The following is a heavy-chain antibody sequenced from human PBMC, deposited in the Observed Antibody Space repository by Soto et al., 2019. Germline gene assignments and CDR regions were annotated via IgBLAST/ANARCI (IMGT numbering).Heavy chain of an antibody. J-gene: IGHJ6*02. CDR2: IYYSGST. V-gene: IGHV4-59*01. Sequence: PSETLSLTCTVSGGSINSYYWSWIRQPPGKGLEWIGYIYYSGSTNYNPSLKSRVTISVDTSKNQFSLKLSSVTAADTAVYYCARDNAVRSYYYYYGMDVWGQGTTVTVSS. CDR1: GGSINSYY. CDR3: ARDNAVRSYYYYYGMDV.